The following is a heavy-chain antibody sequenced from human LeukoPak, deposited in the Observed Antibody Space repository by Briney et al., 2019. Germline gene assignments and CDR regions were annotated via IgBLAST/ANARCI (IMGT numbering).Heavy chain of an antibody. CDR2: ISSSSSYI. CDR1: GFTFSSFS. CDR3: ARGKAAVSGDTFDI. J-gene: IGHJ3*02. D-gene: IGHD6-19*01. Sequence: GGSLRLSCAASGFTFSSFSMNWVRQAPGKGLEWVSSISSSSSYIHYADSVKGRFTISRDNAKNSLYLQMNSLRAEDTAVYYCARGKAAVSGDTFDIWGQGTMVTVSS. V-gene: IGHV3-21*01.